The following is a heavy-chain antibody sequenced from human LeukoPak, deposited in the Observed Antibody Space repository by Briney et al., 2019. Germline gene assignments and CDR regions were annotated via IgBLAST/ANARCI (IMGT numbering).Heavy chain of an antibody. D-gene: IGHD3-10*01. J-gene: IGHJ5*02. CDR2: ISAGNGNT. V-gene: IGHV1-3*01. CDR1: GYTFTSYA. CDR3: ARADYGSGSYYNP. Sequence: ASVKVSCKASGYTFTSYAMHWVRQAPGQRLEWMGWISAGNGNTKYSQKFQGRVTITRDTSASTAYMELSSLRSEDTAVYYCARADYGSGSYYNPWGQGTLVTVSS.